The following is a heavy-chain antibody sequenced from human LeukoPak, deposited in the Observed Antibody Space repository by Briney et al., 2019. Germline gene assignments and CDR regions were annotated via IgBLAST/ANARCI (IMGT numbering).Heavy chain of an antibody. J-gene: IGHJ4*02. D-gene: IGHD7-27*01. V-gene: IGHV1-2*02. CDR3: ARDHNWGPDY. CDR1: GYTFTDYY. Sequence: ASVKVSCKASGYTFTDYYMHWVRQAPGQGLEWMGWIKPNSGGTNYAQKFQGRVTLTRDTSISTVYMELGRLTSDDTAFYYCARDHNWGPDYWGQGTLVTVSS. CDR2: IKPNSGGT.